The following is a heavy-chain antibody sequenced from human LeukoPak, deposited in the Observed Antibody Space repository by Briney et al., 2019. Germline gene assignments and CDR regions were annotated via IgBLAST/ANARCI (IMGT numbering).Heavy chain of an antibody. CDR2: INPNSGGT. V-gene: IGHV1-2*06. J-gene: IGHJ4*02. D-gene: IGHD3-22*01. CDR1: GYTFTGYY. Sequence: ASVKVSCKASGYTFTGYYMHWLRQAPGQGLEWMGRINPNSGGTNYAQKFQGRVTMTRDTSISTAYMELSRLRSDDTAVYYCATIPSNYYDSSGYDDYWGQGTLVTVSS. CDR3: ATIPSNYYDSSGYDDY.